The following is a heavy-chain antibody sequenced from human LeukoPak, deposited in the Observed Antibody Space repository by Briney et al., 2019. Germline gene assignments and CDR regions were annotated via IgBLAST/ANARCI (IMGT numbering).Heavy chain of an antibody. Sequence: GGSLRLSCAAPGFTFSSYWMHWVRQAPGKGLVWVSRINSDGSSTSYADSVKGRFTISRDNAKNTLYLQMNSLRAEDTAVYYCARASVRTYFDYWGQGTLVTVSS. J-gene: IGHJ4*02. D-gene: IGHD3-22*01. CDR3: ARASVRTYFDY. V-gene: IGHV3-74*01. CDR2: INSDGSST. CDR1: GFTFSSYW.